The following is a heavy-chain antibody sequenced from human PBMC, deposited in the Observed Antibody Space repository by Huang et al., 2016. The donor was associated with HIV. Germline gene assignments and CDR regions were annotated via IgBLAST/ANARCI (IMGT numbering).Heavy chain of an antibody. CDR1: GFPFSADG. CDR2: IRYDGNND. D-gene: IGHD6-13*01. Sequence: QVRLVESGGGVVQAGASLTLSCSSSGFPFSADGRDWVGQAPGKGLEWVSFIRYDGNNDYLIGSVKGRFTISRDNSNNTLYLRMNSLRPEDTAVYYCVKERGSSRARSSFDFWGQGTSVIVSS. V-gene: IGHV3-30*02. J-gene: IGHJ3*01. CDR3: VKERGSSRARSSFDF.